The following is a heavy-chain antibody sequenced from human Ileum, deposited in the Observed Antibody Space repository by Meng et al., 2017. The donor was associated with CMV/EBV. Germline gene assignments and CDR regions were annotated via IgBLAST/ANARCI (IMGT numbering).Heavy chain of an antibody. CDR1: GFSFSDFH. Sequence: LVESGGDLVKPGWSLRLSWGASGFSFSDFHMNWIRQAPGKGPEWVSFISRDNTYTNYADSVKGRFTISRDNAKNLLFLQMNSLRVEDTALYYCARGHYDSFWGRGTLVTVSS. D-gene: IGHD3-22*01. V-gene: IGHV3-11*06. CDR2: ISRDNTYT. CDR3: ARGHYDSF. J-gene: IGHJ4*02.